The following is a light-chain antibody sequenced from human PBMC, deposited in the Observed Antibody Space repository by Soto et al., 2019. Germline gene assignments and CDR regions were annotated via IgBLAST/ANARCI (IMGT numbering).Light chain of an antibody. CDR3: QQLNSYPIT. CDR2: AAS. J-gene: IGKJ5*01. Sequence: DIQLTQSPSFLSASVGDRVTITCRASQGLSSDLAWYQQKPGKAPKLLIYAASTLQSGVPSRFSGSGYGTEFTLTISRLQPEDFATSYCQQLNSYPITFGQGTRLESK. V-gene: IGKV1-9*01. CDR1: QGLSSD.